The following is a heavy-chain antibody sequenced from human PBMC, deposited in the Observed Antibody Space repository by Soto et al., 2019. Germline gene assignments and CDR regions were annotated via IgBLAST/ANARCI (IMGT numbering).Heavy chain of an antibody. J-gene: IGHJ4*02. V-gene: IGHV3-30*18. CDR1: GFTFSSYG. Sequence: PGGSLRLSCAASGFTFSSYGMHWVRQAPGKGLEWVAVISYDGSNKYYADSVKGRFTISRDNSKNTLYLQMNSLRAEDTAVYYCAKVREYCTNGVCYPDFAYWGQGTLVTVSS. CDR2: ISYDGSNK. D-gene: IGHD2-8*01. CDR3: AKVREYCTNGVCYPDFAY.